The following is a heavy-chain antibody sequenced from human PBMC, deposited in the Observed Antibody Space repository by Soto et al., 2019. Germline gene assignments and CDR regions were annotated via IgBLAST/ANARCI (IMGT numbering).Heavy chain of an antibody. D-gene: IGHD3-10*01. CDR3: ATELGENPASPFDA. CDR1: GVTFSSET. J-gene: IGHJ4*02. Sequence: QVKLVQSGADVKKPGSSVKVSCQASGVTFSSETLGWVRQAPGQGLEWVGGIIPLFGTASYAQKFQGRVTITADESTSTVYMELSSLRSDDTAGYFCATELGENPASPFDAWGQGTLVTVSS. CDR2: IIPLFGTA. V-gene: IGHV1-69*01.